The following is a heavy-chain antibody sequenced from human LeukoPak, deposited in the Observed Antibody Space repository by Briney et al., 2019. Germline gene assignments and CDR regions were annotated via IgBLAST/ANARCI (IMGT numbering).Heavy chain of an antibody. CDR3: ARSLKPAVAPVGV. V-gene: IGHV4-61*01. J-gene: IGHJ6*04. CDR1: GGSVSSGSSY. D-gene: IGHD6-13*01. CDR2: IYYSGST. Sequence: SETLSLTCSVSGGSVSSGSSYWGWIRQPPGKGLEWIGYIYYSGSTNYNPSLKSRVTISVDTAKNQFSLKLSSVTAADTAVYYCARSLKPAVAPVGVWGKGTTVTVSS.